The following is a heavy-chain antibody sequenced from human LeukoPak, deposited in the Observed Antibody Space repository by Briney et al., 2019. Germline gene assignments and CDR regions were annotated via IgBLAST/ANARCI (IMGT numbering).Heavy chain of an antibody. CDR2: VSSGFHA. J-gene: IGHJ4*01. CDR1: GFTLGSHD. Sequence: GGSLRLSCTASGFTLGSHDMHWVRQSPGQGLEWVAAVSSGFHAFFADSVQGRFIVSREDARNSLYLQMNSLRAGDTAVYYCVREARGYHYTYFDYWGQGTLVTVSS. D-gene: IGHD5-18*01. CDR3: VREARGYHYTYFDY. V-gene: IGHV3-13*01.